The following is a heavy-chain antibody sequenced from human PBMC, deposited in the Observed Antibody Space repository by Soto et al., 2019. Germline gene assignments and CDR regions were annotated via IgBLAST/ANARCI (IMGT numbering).Heavy chain of an antibody. D-gene: IGHD3-3*01. CDR3: ARGGQDFWSGPFDY. CDR1: RGCSSNYF. V-gene: IGHV4-4*07. Sequence: SETLSLPGTASRGCSSNYFRNYIGHPAGKGLEWSGRIDNSGSTNYNPALKSRITMSADTARNQFSLKLNSVTAADTAVYYCARGGQDFWSGPFDYCGQGALVTVSS. J-gene: IGHJ4*02. CDR2: IDNSGST.